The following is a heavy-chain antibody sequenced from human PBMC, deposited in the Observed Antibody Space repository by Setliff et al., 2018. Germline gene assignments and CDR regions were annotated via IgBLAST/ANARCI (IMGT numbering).Heavy chain of an antibody. CDR1: GGSISSMSYY. D-gene: IGHD3-3*01. V-gene: IGHV4-39*07. CDR2: IYHSGSS. Sequence: PSETLSLTCTVSGGSISSMSYYWGWIRQPPGKGLEWIGSIYHSGSSYYNSSLRSRVTISVDTSKNQLSLKLSSVTAADTAVYYCRFWSGYYKNDYWGRGTLVTVSS. J-gene: IGHJ4*02. CDR3: RFWSGYYKNDY.